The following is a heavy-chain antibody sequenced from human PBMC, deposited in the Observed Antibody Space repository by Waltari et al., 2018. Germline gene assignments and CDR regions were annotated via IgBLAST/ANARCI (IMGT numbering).Heavy chain of an antibody. Sequence: QVQLVESGGGVVQPGRSLRLSCAASGFTFSSYAMHWVRQAPGKGLEWVAVISYDGSNKYYADSVKGRFTISRDNSKNTLYLQMNSLRAEDTAVYYCARSARYLKEAFDIWGQGTMVTVSS. J-gene: IGHJ3*02. V-gene: IGHV3-30-3*01. D-gene: IGHD1-26*01. CDR2: ISYDGSNK. CDR3: ARSARYLKEAFDI. CDR1: GFTFSSYA.